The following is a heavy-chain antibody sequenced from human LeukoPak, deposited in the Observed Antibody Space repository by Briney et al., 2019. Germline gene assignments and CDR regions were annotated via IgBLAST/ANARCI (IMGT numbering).Heavy chain of an antibody. CDR2: IIPILGIA. Sequence: SVKVSCKASGGTFSSYAISWVRQAPGQGLEWMGRIIPILGIANYAQKFQGRVTITADESTSTAYMELSSLRSEDTAVYYCARDVRYCSSTSCPWGQGTLVTVSS. CDR1: GGTFSSYA. J-gene: IGHJ5*02. V-gene: IGHV1-69*04. D-gene: IGHD2-2*01. CDR3: ARDVRYCSSTSCP.